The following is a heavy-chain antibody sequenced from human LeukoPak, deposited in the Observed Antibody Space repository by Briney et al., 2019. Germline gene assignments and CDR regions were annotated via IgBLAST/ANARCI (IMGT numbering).Heavy chain of an antibody. CDR1: GYSFTTYP. D-gene: IGHD3-22*01. J-gene: IGHJ4*02. CDR2: IAPGDSDT. CDR3: ARHLDDSSGYYYRTMYYFDY. V-gene: IGHV5-51*01. Sequence: GESLKISCKGSGYSFTTYPIGWVRQVPGKGLEWMGVIAPGDSDTRYSPSFQGQVTISADKSISTAYLQWSSLKASDTAMYYCARHLDDSSGYYYRTMYYFDYWGQGTLVTVSS.